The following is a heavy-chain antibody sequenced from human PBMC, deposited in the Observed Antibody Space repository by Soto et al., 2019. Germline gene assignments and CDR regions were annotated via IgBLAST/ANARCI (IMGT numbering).Heavy chain of an antibody. V-gene: IGHV3-23*01. Sequence: EVQVLESGGGLVQPGGSLRLSCAASGFTFSSYAMSWVRQAPGQGLEWVSAISGSGSNPYYADSVKGRFTISRDNSKNTLYRQMNSLRAEDTALCYCAKAASMTIRDGFDPWGQGSLVTVSS. J-gene: IGHJ5*02. CDR3: AKAASMTIRDGFDP. CDR2: ISGSGSNP. CDR1: GFTFSSYA. D-gene: IGHD4-17*01.